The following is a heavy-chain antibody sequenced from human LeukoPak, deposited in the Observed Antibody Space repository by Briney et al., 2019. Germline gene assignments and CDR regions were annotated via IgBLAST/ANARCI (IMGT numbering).Heavy chain of an antibody. V-gene: IGHV4-34*01. D-gene: IGHD2-2*02. CDR1: GGSFSGYY. CDR2: INHSGST. J-gene: IGHJ4*02. Sequence: TSETLSLTCAVYGGSFSGYYWSWIRQPPGKGLEWIGEINHSGSTNYNPSLKSRVTISVDTSKNQFSLKLSSVTAADTAVYYCARHCSSTSCYTDWGQGTLVTVSS. CDR3: ARHCSSTSCYTD.